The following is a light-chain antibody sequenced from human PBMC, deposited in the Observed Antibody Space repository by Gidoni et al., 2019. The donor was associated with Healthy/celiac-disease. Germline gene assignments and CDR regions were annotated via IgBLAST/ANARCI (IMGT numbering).Light chain of an antibody. CDR2: DAS. CDR3: QQRSNWPAWT. Sequence: IVLTQSPATLSLSPGERATLSCSASQSVSSYLAWYQQKPGQAPRLLIYDASNRATGIPARFSGSGSGTDFTLTISSLEPEDFAVYYCQQRSNWPAWTFGQGTKVEIK. J-gene: IGKJ1*01. CDR1: QSVSSY. V-gene: IGKV3-11*01.